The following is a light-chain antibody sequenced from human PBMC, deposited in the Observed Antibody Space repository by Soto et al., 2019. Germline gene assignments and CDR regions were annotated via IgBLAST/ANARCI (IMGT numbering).Light chain of an antibody. Sequence: QSALTQPPSASGSPGQSVTISCTGSNVGEYDYVSWYQQHPGKAPKLMIHEVTKRPSGVPDRFSGSKSGNTASLTVSGLQAEDEADYYCSSFGGSNIWVFGGGTKVTVL. J-gene: IGLJ3*02. CDR1: NVGEYDY. V-gene: IGLV2-8*01. CDR2: EVT. CDR3: SSFGGSNIWV.